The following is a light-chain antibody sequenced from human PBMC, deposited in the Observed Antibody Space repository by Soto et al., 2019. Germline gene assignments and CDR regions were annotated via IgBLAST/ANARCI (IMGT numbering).Light chain of an antibody. J-gene: IGKJ1*01. Sequence: EIVMTQSPIPLSVSPGERATLSCRASQNVLSNLAWYQQKPGQAPRLLIYGASARATGIPARFSGSGSGTDFTLTISRLEPEDFTLYFCQQYGSSPLTFGQGAKVDIK. CDR3: QQYGSSPLT. CDR1: QNVLSN. V-gene: IGKV3-15*01. CDR2: GAS.